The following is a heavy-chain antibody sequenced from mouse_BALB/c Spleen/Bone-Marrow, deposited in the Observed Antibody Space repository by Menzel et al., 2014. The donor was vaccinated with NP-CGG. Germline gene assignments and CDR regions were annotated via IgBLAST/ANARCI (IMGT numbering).Heavy chain of an antibody. CDR2: IYPGNVNT. CDR1: GYTFTSYY. Sequence: QVQLQQSGPELVKPGASVRISCKASGYTFTSYYIHWVKQRPGQGFEWIGWIYPGNVNTKYNEKFKGKATLTADKSSSTAYMQLSSLTSEDSAVYFCAREEYGRYFDYWGQGTTLTVSS. D-gene: IGHD5-1*01. V-gene: IGHV1S56*01. J-gene: IGHJ2*01. CDR3: AREEYGRYFDY.